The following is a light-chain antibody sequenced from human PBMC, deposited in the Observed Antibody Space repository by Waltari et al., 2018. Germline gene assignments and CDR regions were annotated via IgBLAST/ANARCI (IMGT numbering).Light chain of an antibody. CDR1: SSNIGSNT. J-gene: IGLJ3*02. CDR3: AAWDNGRHWV. CDR2: SNN. Sequence: QSVLTQPPSASGTPGQRVTISCSGRSSNIGSNTVNWYQQLPGTAPKLLIYSNNQRPSGVPDRFSGSKSGTSASLAISGLQSEDEADYYCAAWDNGRHWVFGGGTTLTVL. V-gene: IGLV1-44*01.